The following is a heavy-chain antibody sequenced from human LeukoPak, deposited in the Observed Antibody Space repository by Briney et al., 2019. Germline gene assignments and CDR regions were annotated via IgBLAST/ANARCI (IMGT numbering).Heavy chain of an antibody. CDR3: ARDLEDIVVVPADNYYYYYMDV. Sequence: ASVKVSCKASGYTFTSYYMHWVRQAPGQGLEWMGIINPSGGSTSYAQKFQGRVTMTRDMSTSTVYMELSSLRSEDTAVYYCARDLEDIVVVPADNYYYYYMDVWGKGTTVTVSS. CDR2: INPSGGST. CDR1: GYTFTSYY. D-gene: IGHD2-2*01. V-gene: IGHV1-46*01. J-gene: IGHJ6*03.